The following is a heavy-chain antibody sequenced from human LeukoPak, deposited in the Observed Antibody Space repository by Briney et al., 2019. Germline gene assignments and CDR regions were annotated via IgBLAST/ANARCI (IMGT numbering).Heavy chain of an antibody. CDR3: ARDLPRNRITMVRDDAFDI. Sequence: SETLSLTCTVSGGSISSYYWSWIRQPAGKGPEWIGRIYTSGSTNYNPSLKSRVTMSVDTSKNQFSLKLSSVTAADTVVYYCARDLPRNRITMVRDDAFDIWGQGTMVTVSS. V-gene: IGHV4-4*07. CDR2: IYTSGST. J-gene: IGHJ3*02. CDR1: GGSISSYY. D-gene: IGHD3-10*01.